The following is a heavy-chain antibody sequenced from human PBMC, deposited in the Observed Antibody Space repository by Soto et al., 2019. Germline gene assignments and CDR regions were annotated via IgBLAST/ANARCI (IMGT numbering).Heavy chain of an antibody. CDR1: GFTFSSYD. Sequence: GGSLRLSCAASGFTFSSYDMHWVRQATGKGLEWVSAIGTAGDTYYPGSVKGRFTISRENAKNSLYLQMNSLRAGDTAVYYCAKGSSGYSSGGYNYYYYGMDVWGQGTTVTVSS. CDR2: IGTAGDT. V-gene: IGHV3-13*01. CDR3: AKGSSGYSSGGYNYYYYGMDV. J-gene: IGHJ6*02. D-gene: IGHD6-19*01.